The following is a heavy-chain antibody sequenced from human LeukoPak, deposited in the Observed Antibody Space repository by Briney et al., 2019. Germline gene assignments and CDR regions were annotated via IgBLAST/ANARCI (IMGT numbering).Heavy chain of an antibody. CDR1: GGSISSGSYS. CDR3: ARVGYGDYYFDY. D-gene: IGHD4-17*01. V-gene: IGHV4-30-2*01. CDR2: ISHSGNT. J-gene: IGHJ4*02. Sequence: SETLSLTCAVSGGSISSGSYSWSWIRQPPGKGLEWIGYISHSGNTYYNPSLKSRVTISVDKSKNQFSLKLSSVTAADTAVYYCARVGYGDYYFDYWGQGTLVTVSS.